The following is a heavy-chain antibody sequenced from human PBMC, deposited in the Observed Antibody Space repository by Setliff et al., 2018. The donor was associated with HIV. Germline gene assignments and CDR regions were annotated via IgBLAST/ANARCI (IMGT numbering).Heavy chain of an antibody. D-gene: IGHD2-2*01. CDR1: GASVNYNT. CDR3: ARGGTSSNWFGP. CDR2: IYNSVTT. J-gene: IGHJ5*02. Sequence: SETLSLTCSVSGASVNYNTWSWIRQAPGKGLQWIGFIYNSVTTNYNPSLKSRATISLDTSKNPFSLKLTSVTAADTAVYYCARGGTSSNWFGPWGQGTLVTVSS. V-gene: IGHV4-59*02.